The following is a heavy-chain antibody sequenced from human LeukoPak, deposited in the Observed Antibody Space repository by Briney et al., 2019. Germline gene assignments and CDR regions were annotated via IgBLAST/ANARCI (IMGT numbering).Heavy chain of an antibody. Sequence: GGSLRLSCIASGFTFSSYIMHWVRQAPGKGLEYVSVINGDGGRTYYANSVKGRFTISRDNSKSALYLQMGSLRAEDMAVYFCARLRDGYNLADFWGQGTQVTVSS. CDR2: INGDGGRT. D-gene: IGHD5-24*01. V-gene: IGHV3-64*01. CDR3: ARLRDGYNLADF. J-gene: IGHJ4*02. CDR1: GFTFSSYI.